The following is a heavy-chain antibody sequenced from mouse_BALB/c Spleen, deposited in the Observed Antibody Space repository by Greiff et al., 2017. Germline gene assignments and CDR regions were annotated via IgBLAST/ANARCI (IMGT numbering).Heavy chain of an antibody. V-gene: IGHV5-12-2*01. J-gene: IGHJ4*01. Sequence: EVQVVESGGGLVQPGGSLKLSCAASGFTFSSYTMSWVRQTPEKRLEWVAYISNGGGSTYYPDTVKGRFTISRDNAKNTLYLQMSSLRSEDTAMYYCARDTDYAMDYWGQGTSVTVSS. CDR1: GFTFSSYT. CDR2: ISNGGGST. CDR3: ARDTDYAMDY. D-gene: IGHD1-1*01.